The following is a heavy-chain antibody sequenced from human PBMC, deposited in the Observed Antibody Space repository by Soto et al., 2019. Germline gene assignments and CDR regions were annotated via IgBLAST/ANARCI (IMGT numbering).Heavy chain of an antibody. CDR1: GFTFSSYS. CDR3: ARHLAVSVPYYFDS. V-gene: IGHV3-21*01. Sequence: EVQLVESGGGLVKPGGSLRLSCAASGFTFSSYSLNWVRQAPGKGLEWVSAISSNSDYIFYGDSVKGRFTISRDNAKNSVYLQMNSLRAEDTAVYYCARHLAVSVPYYFDSWGQGTLVTVSA. CDR2: ISSNSDYI. D-gene: IGHD6-19*01. J-gene: IGHJ4*02.